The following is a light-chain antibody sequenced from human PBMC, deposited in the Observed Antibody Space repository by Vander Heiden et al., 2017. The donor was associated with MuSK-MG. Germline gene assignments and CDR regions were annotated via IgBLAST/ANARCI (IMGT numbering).Light chain of an antibody. CDR3: SSYTSSSTVI. V-gene: IGLV2-14*03. J-gene: IGLJ2*01. Sequence: QSALTQPASVSGSPGQSITISCTGTSSDVGGYNYVSWYQHHPSKAPKLMIYDVINRPSGVSDRFSGSKSGNTASLTISGLQPEDEADYYCSSYTSSSTVIFGGGTKVTVL. CDR2: DVI. CDR1: SSDVGGYNY.